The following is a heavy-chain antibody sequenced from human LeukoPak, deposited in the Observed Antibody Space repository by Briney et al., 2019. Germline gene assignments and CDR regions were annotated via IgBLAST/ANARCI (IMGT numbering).Heavy chain of an antibody. CDR3: ARARSPSSGYLLRDHNWFDP. V-gene: IGHV1-69*13. D-gene: IGHD3-22*01. J-gene: IGHJ5*02. CDR1: RGTFSSYA. CDR2: IIPIFGTA. Sequence: SVKVSCKASRGTFSSYAISWVRQAPGQGLEWMGGIIPIFGTANYAQKFQGRVTITADESTSTAYMELSSLRSEDTAVYYCARARSPSSGYLLRDHNWFDPWGQGTLVTVSS.